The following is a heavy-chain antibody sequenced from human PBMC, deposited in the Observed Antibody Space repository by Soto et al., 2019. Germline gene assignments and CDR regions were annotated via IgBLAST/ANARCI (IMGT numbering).Heavy chain of an antibody. J-gene: IGHJ4*02. CDR1: GYTFTSYA. CDR2: INAGNGNT. Sequence: QVQLVQSGAEGKKPGASVKVSCKASGYTFTSYAMHWVRQAPGQRLEWMGWINAGNGNTKYSQKFQGRVTITSDTSASTAYMELSSLRSEDTAVYYCARSIVVVTALDYWGQGTLVTFSS. V-gene: IGHV1-3*01. CDR3: ARSIVVVTALDY. D-gene: IGHD2-21*02.